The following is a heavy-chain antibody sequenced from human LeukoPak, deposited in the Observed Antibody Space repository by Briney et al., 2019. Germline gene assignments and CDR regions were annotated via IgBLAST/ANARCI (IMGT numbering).Heavy chain of an antibody. CDR1: GFTVSNNY. V-gene: IGHV3-53*01. J-gene: IGHJ4*02. CDR2: IYSGGST. Sequence: GGSLRLSCAASGFTVSNNYMSWVRQAPGKGLEWVSVIYSGGSTYYADSVKGRFTISRDTSKNTLSLQMNSLRAEDTAVYYCASLSLGHYWGQGTLVTVTS. D-gene: IGHD6-6*01. CDR3: ASLSLGHY.